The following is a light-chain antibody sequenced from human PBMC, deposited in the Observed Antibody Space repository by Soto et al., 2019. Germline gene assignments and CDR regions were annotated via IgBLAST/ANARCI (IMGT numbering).Light chain of an antibody. CDR2: ENN. J-gene: IGLJ2*01. V-gene: IGLV1-51*02. Sequence: QSVLTQPPSVSAAPGQKVTISCSGSSSNIGNNYVSWYQQLPGTAPKLLIYENNKRPSWIPDRFSGSKSGTSATLGITGLQTGDEADYYCGTWDSSLSAGVFGGGTQLTVL. CDR3: GTWDSSLSAGV. CDR1: SSNIGNNY.